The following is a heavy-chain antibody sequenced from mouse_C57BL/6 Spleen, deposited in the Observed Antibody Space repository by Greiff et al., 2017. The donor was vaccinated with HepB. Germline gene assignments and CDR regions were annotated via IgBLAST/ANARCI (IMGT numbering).Heavy chain of an antibody. D-gene: IGHD2-4*01. CDR2: ISYDGSN. CDR3: ARGLRRGAMDY. CDR1: GYSITSGYY. J-gene: IGHJ4*01. Sequence: EVKLMESGPGLVKPSQSLSLTCSVTGYSITSGYYWNWIRQFPGNKLEWMGYISYDGSNNYNPSLKNRISITRDTSKNQFFLKLNSVTTEDTATYYCARGLRRGAMDYWGQGTSVTVSS. V-gene: IGHV3-6*01.